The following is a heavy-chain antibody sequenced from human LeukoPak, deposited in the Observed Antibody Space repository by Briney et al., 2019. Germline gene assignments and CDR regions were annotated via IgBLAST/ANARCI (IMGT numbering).Heavy chain of an antibody. J-gene: IGHJ4*02. V-gene: IGHV3-48*01. CDR1: GFSFSPYS. CDR2: IDSSSGTI. CDR3: ARGYSSSSSGYDY. Sequence: GGSLRLSCAASGFSFSPYSMNWLRQAPGKGLEWVSYIDSSSGTIYYADSVRGRFTISGDNAKNSLYLQMNSLRAEDTAVYYCARGYSSSSSGYDYWGQGTLVTVSS. D-gene: IGHD6-6*01.